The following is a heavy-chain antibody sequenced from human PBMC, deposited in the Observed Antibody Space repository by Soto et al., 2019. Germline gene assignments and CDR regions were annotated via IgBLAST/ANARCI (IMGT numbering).Heavy chain of an antibody. CDR1: GGSFSGYY. CDR3: ASTRARYCSSTSCRHNWFDP. Sequence: SETLSLTCAVYGGSFSGYYWSWIRQPPGKGLEWIGEINHSGSTNYNPSLKSRVTISVDTSKNQFSLKLSSVTAADTAVYYCASTRARYCSSTSCRHNWFDPWGQGTLVTVSS. CDR2: INHSGST. J-gene: IGHJ5*02. D-gene: IGHD2-2*01. V-gene: IGHV4-34*01.